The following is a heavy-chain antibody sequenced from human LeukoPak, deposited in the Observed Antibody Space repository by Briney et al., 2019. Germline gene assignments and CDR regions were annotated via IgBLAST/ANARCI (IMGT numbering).Heavy chain of an antibody. V-gene: IGHV4-59*01. CDR1: GGSISSYD. Sequence: SETLSLTCTVSGGSISSYDWSWIRQPPGKGLEWIGYLYYSGNTNYNPSLKSRVTISIDTSKNQFSLKLSSVTAADTAVYYCAGYSSGWYVDYWGQGTLVTVSS. D-gene: IGHD6-19*01. CDR2: LYYSGNT. J-gene: IGHJ4*02. CDR3: AGYSSGWYVDY.